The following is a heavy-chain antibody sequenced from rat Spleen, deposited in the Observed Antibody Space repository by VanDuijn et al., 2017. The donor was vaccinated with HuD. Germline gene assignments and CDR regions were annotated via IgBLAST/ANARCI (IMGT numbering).Heavy chain of an antibody. CDR2: ISYGDSSGHSGT. V-gene: IGHV5-29*01. J-gene: IGHJ2*01. CDR1: GFTFSDYG. D-gene: IGHD1-7*01. CDR3: TRVDTMGTEDY. Sequence: EVQLVESGGGLVQPGRSLKLSCAASGFTFSDYGVAWVRQAPTKGLEWVATISYGDSSGHSGTYYRDSVKGRFTISRDNAKSTLSLQMDSLGSEDTATYYCTRVDTMGTEDYWGQGVMVTVSS.